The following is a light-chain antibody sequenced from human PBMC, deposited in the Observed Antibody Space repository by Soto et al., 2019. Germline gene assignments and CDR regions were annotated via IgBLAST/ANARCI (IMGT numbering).Light chain of an antibody. CDR1: QSVNNF. CDR2: DAS. J-gene: IGKJ4*01. Sequence: EGVLTQSPASLSLSPGDRATLSCRGSQSVNNFLAWYQQKPGQTPRLLIYDASKRATGIPGRFSGSGSGTDFTLTISSLEPEDFAVYYCQQRSNWPPALSFGGGTKVDIK. V-gene: IGKV3-11*01. CDR3: QQRSNWPPALS.